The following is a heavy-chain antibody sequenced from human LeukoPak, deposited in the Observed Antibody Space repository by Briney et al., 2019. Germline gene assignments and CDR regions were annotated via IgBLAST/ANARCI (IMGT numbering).Heavy chain of an antibody. Sequence: GGSLRLSCVASGFDVNDNFMLWIRQAPGQGLEWISIIYASGGAFHSESVKGRFSAFRDTSKNTIFLQMNNLKAADTAMYYCVRRHDYWGQGTLVTVSS. CDR1: GFDVNDNF. CDR2: IYASGGA. J-gene: IGHJ4*02. V-gene: IGHV3-53*01. CDR3: VRRHDY.